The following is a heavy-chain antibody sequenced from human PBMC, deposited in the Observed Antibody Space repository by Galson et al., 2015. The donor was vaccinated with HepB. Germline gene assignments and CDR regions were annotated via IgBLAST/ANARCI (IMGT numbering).Heavy chain of an antibody. CDR1: GFTVSSNY. V-gene: IGHV3-66*01. D-gene: IGHD5-18*01. J-gene: IGHJ4*02. Sequence: LRLSCAASGFTVSSNYMSWVRQAPGKGLGWVSFIYTDGSTYYADSVKGRFTISRDNSKNTLYLQMNSLRAEDTAVYYCARNGDLYSYGKHYFDYWGQGTLVTVSS. CDR3: ARNGDLYSYGKHYFDY. CDR2: IYTDGST.